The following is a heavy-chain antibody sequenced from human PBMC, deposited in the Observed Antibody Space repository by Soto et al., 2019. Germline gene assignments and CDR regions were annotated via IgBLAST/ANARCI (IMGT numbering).Heavy chain of an antibody. CDR1: GYSFTSYW. CDR2: IYPGDSDT. CDR3: ARDQNIAVAPGYYYGMDV. Sequence: GESLKISCKGSGYSFTSYWIGWVRQMPGKGLEWMGIIYPGDSDTRYSPSFQGQVTISADKSISTAYLQWSSLKASDTAMYYCARDQNIAVAPGYYYGMDVWGQGTTVTVSS. V-gene: IGHV5-51*01. D-gene: IGHD6-19*01. J-gene: IGHJ6*02.